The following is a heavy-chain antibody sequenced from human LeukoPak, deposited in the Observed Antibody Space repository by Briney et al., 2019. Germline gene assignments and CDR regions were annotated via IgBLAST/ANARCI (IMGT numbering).Heavy chain of an antibody. Sequence: PGGSLRLSCTASGFTFGTYTLNWVRQAPGKGLEWISSITSSSSYTFYADSVKGRFTISRDNAKNSLYLQMNSLRVEDTAIYYCARDPYNGAYSEGYYYYYMDVWGKGTTVTVSS. CDR2: ITSSSSYT. D-gene: IGHD1-1*01. CDR1: GFTFGTYT. CDR3: ARDPYNGAYSEGYYYYYMDV. J-gene: IGHJ6*03. V-gene: IGHV3-21*01.